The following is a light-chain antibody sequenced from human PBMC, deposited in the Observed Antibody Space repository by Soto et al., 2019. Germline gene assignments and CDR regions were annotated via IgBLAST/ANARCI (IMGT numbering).Light chain of an antibody. J-gene: IGKJ4*01. CDR2: GAS. CDR1: QSVSSN. Sequence: EIVMTQSPATLSVSPGERATLSCRASQSVSSNLAWYQQKPGQAPRLLIYGASTRATGIPARFSGSGSGTELTLTLSSLQSEDFAVYYCQKYNNWPPLTFGGGTKVEIK. CDR3: QKYNNWPPLT. V-gene: IGKV3-15*01.